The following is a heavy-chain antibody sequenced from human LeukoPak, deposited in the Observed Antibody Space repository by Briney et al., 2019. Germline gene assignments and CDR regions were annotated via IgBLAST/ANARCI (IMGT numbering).Heavy chain of an antibody. J-gene: IGHJ4*02. CDR3: ARQTSGYKRSIDS. CDR1: TDSITSYY. Sequence: SKTLSLTCTVSTDSITSYYWNWIRQPPGKGLEWIGSFYYGGSTNYRPSLQSRVTISVDTSKNQFSLKLTPVTAADTAVYYCARQTSGYKRSIDSWGQGTLVTVSS. V-gene: IGHV4-59*08. D-gene: IGHD5-12*01. CDR2: FYYGGST.